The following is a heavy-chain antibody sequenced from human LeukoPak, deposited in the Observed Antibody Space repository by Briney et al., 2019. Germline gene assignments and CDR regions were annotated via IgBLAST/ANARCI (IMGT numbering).Heavy chain of an antibody. Sequence: GGSLRLSCAASGFTFSSYGMHWVRQAPGKGLEWVAVISYDGSNKYYADSVKGRFTISRDNSKNTLYLQMNSLRAEDTAVYYCARRSGDGYNYLYYYYGMDVWGQGTTATVSS. CDR2: ISYDGSNK. CDR1: GFTFSSYG. D-gene: IGHD5-24*01. V-gene: IGHV3-30*03. CDR3: ARRSGDGYNYLYYYYGMDV. J-gene: IGHJ6*02.